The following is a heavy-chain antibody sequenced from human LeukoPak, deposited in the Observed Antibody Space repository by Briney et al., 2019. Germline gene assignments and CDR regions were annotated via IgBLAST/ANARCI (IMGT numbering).Heavy chain of an antibody. V-gene: IGHV1-18*04. CDR3: ARIHGSGPYNYYCYYMDV. D-gene: IGHD6-19*01. CDR2: ISAYNGNT. CDR1: GYTFTSYY. Sequence: ASVKVSCKASGYTFTSYYKHWVRQAPGQGLEWMGWISAYNGNTNYAQKLQGRVTMTTDTSTSTAYMELRSLRSDDTAVYYCARIHGSGPYNYYCYYMDVWGKGTTVTVSS. J-gene: IGHJ6*03.